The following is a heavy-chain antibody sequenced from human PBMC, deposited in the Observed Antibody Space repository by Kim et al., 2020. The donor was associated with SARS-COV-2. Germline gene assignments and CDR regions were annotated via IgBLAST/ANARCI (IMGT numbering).Heavy chain of an antibody. J-gene: IGHJ6*02. CDR1: GFTFSSYA. CDR3: ARANTLGIAAADSPLWYYYYGMDV. D-gene: IGHD6-13*01. Sequence: GGSLRLSCAASGFTFSSYAMHWVRQAPGKGLEWVAVISYDGSNKYYADSVKGRFTISRDNSKNTLYLQMNSLRAEDTAVYYCARANTLGIAAADSPLWYYYYGMDVWGQGTTVTVSS. V-gene: IGHV3-30*04. CDR2: ISYDGSNK.